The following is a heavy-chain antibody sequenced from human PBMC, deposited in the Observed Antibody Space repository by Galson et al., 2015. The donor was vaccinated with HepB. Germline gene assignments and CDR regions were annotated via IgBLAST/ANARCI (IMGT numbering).Heavy chain of an antibody. Sequence: SLRLSCAASGFTFDDYAMHWVRQAPGKGLEWVSGISWDSGSIGYADSVKGRFTISRDNAKNSLYLQMNSLRAEDTALYYCARDEGVARKRGSYSCWDWGQGTLVTVSS. CDR3: ARDEGVARKRGSYSCWD. CDR2: ISWDSGSI. V-gene: IGHV3-9*01. D-gene: IGHD1-26*01. J-gene: IGHJ4*02. CDR1: GFTFDDYA.